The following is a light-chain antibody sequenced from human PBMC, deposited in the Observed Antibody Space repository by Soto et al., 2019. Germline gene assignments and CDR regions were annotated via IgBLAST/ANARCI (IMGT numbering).Light chain of an antibody. CDR2: AAS. J-gene: IGKJ4*01. Sequence: AIRMTQSPSSFSASTGDRVTITCRASQDISSNLAWYQQKPGKAPKVLIYAASTLQSGVPSRFSDSGSGTDFPLTISGLQSEDFATYYCQQYHTYPPLTFGGGTKVEIK. CDR3: QQYHTYPPLT. V-gene: IGKV1-8*01. CDR1: QDISSN.